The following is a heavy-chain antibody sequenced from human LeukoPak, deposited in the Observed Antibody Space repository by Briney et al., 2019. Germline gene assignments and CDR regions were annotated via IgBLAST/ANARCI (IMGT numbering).Heavy chain of an antibody. Sequence: GASVKVSCKASGYTFTSYDINWVRQATGQGLEWMGWMNPNSGNTGYAQKFQGRVTMTRNTSISTAYMELNSLRSEDTAVYYCAIYDILTGFRAFDIWGQGTMVTVSS. J-gene: IGHJ3*02. V-gene: IGHV1-8*01. CDR2: MNPNSGNT. CDR3: AIYDILTGFRAFDI. D-gene: IGHD3-9*01. CDR1: GYTFTSYD.